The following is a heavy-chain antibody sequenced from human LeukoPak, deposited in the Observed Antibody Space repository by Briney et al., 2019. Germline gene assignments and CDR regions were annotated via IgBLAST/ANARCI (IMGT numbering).Heavy chain of an antibody. CDR2: IYYSGST. Sequence: SETLSLTCTVSGGSISSYYWSWIRQPPGKGLEWIGYIYYSGSTYYNPSLKGRLIISVDTSKNQFSLKLSSVTAADTAVYYCARYCSGGSCYPTDDDAFDIWGQGTMVTVSS. J-gene: IGHJ3*02. D-gene: IGHD2-15*01. CDR3: ARYCSGGSCYPTDDDAFDI. CDR1: GGSISSYY. V-gene: IGHV4-59*12.